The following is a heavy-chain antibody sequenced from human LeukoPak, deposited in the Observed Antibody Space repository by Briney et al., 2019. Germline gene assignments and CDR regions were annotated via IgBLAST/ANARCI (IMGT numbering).Heavy chain of an antibody. CDR2: INSKSGGT. D-gene: IGHD3-9*01. V-gene: IGHV1-2*02. CDR1: GYTFTGYY. Sequence: ASVRVSCKASGYTFTGYYMHWVRQAPGQGLEWMGWINSKSGGTNYAQKLQGRVTMTTDTSTSTAYMELRSLRSDDTAVYYCAREIGYFDWFYYYYGMDVWGQGTTVTVSS. CDR3: AREIGYFDWFYYYYGMDV. J-gene: IGHJ6*02.